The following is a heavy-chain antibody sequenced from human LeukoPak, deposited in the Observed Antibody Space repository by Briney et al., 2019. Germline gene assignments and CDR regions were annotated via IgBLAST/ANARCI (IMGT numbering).Heavy chain of an antibody. D-gene: IGHD6-13*01. Sequence: SETLSLTCTVSGGSISSYYWSWIRQPSGKGLEWIGYIYYSGSTNYNPSLKSRVTMSVDTSKNQFSLRLSSVTAADTAVYYCARGGDSRSWSVDHWGQGTLVTVSS. J-gene: IGHJ4*02. CDR1: GGSISSYY. CDR2: IYYSGST. V-gene: IGHV4-59*12. CDR3: ARGGDSRSWSVDH.